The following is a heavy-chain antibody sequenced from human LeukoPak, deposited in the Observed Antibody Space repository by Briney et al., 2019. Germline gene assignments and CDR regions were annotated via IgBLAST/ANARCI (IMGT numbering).Heavy chain of an antibody. CDR2: IYYSGST. D-gene: IGHD6-6*01. Sequence: PSETLSLTCTVSGGSISRYYWSWIRQPPGKGLEWIGYIYYSGSTNYNPSLKSRVTISVDTSKNQFSLKLSSVTAADTAVYYCARIVYSSSTDYWGQGTLVTVSS. V-gene: IGHV4-59*01. CDR3: ARIVYSSSTDY. CDR1: GGSISRYY. J-gene: IGHJ4*02.